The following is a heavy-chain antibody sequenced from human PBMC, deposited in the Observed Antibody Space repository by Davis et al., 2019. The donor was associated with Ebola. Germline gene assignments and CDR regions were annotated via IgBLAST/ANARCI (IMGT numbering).Heavy chain of an antibody. CDR2: INPDGSFT. J-gene: IGHJ6*02. Sequence: PGGSLRLSCAASGFTFSSYWMHWVRQAPGKGLVWVSRINPDGSFTDYADSVKGRFSISRDSTSNTLYLQMNRLRAEDTAVYYCARGSRNMDVWGQGTTVTVSS. CDR3: ARGSRNMDV. CDR1: GFTFSSYW. V-gene: IGHV3-74*01.